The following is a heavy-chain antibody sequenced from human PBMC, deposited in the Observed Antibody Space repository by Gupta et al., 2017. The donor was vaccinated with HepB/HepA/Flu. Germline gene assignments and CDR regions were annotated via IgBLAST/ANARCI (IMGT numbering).Heavy chain of an antibody. V-gene: IGHV3-30*18. Sequence: QVRLVEPGGGVVQPGCPLRLSCAAPGFTFRSCGLTWVRQAPGKGLEWVAVISYDGNKKDYVDSVKGRFTISRDTSKDTLYLQMNSLRAEDTAIYYCAKDMSRDYYYGMDVWGQGTTVTVSS. D-gene: IGHD3-10*01. J-gene: IGHJ6*02. CDR1: GFTFRSCG. CDR2: ISYDGNKK. CDR3: AKDMSRDYYYGMDV.